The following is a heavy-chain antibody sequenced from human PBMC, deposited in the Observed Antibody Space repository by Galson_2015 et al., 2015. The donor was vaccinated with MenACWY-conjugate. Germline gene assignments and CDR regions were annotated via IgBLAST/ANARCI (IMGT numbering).Heavy chain of an antibody. Sequence: SLRLSCAASGFTFSSYWMHWVRQAPGKGLVWVSLINSDGSSTSYADSVKGRFTISRDNAKNTLYLQMNSLRAEDTAVYYCAVYCSSTRCYGASGGYWGQGILVTVSS. CDR3: AVYCSSTRCYGASGGY. CDR2: INSDGSST. J-gene: IGHJ4*02. V-gene: IGHV3-74*01. CDR1: GFTFSSYW. D-gene: IGHD2-2*01.